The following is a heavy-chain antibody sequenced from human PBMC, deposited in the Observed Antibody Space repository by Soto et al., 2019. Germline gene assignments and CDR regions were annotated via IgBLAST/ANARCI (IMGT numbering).Heavy chain of an antibody. CDR1: GGSISSSSYY. J-gene: IGHJ5*02. D-gene: IGHD4-17*01. Sequence: QLQLQESGPGLVKPSETLSLTCTVSGGSISSSSYYWGWIRQPPGKGLEWIGSIYYSGSTYYNPSLKSRVTISVDTSKNQFSLKLSSVTAADTAVYYCAIPFDYGDLRDNWFDPWGQGTLVTVSS. CDR2: IYYSGST. V-gene: IGHV4-39*01. CDR3: AIPFDYGDLRDNWFDP.